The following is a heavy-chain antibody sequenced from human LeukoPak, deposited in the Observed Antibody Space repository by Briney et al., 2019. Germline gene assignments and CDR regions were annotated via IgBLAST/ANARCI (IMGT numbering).Heavy chain of an antibody. CDR2: ISGSGGST. J-gene: IGHJ4*02. CDR3: AKELGVGATRDC. Sequence: GGSLRLSCAASGFTFSGYAMSWVRQAPGKGLEWVSGISGSGGSTYYADSVKGRFTIPRDNSKNTLYLQMNSLRAEDTAVYYCAKELGVGATRDCWGQGTLVTVSS. V-gene: IGHV3-23*01. CDR1: GFTFSGYA. D-gene: IGHD1-26*01.